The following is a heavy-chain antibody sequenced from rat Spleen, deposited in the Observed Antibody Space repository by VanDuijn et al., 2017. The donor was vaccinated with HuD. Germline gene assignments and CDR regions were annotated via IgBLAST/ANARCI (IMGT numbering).Heavy chain of an antibody. D-gene: IGHD3-8*01. CDR2: ISTGGGNT. Sequence: EVQLVESGGGLVQPGRSMKLSCAASGFTFSHYDMAWVRQALTKGLEWIASISTGGGNTYYRDSVKGRFTISTDNAESTLYRQMDSLRSEDTATYYCTTARNVPSYWYFDFWGPGTMVTVSS. J-gene: IGHJ1*01. CDR3: TTARNVPSYWYFDF. CDR1: GFTFSHYD. V-gene: IGHV5-25*01.